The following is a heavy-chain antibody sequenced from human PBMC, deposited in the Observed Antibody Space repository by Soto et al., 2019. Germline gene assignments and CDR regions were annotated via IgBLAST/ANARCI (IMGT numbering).Heavy chain of an antibody. Sequence: QVPLVESGGGVVQPGRSLRLSCAASGFTFSSYAMHWVRQAPGKGLEWVAVISYDGSNKYYADSVKGRFTISRDNSKNTLYLQMNSLRAEDTAVYYCARDPYSSGWYDYWGQGTLVTVSS. D-gene: IGHD6-19*01. CDR1: GFTFSSYA. CDR2: ISYDGSNK. J-gene: IGHJ4*02. CDR3: ARDPYSSGWYDY. V-gene: IGHV3-30-3*01.